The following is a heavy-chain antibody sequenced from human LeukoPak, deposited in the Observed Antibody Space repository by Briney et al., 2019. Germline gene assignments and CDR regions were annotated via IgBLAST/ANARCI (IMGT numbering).Heavy chain of an antibody. CDR1: GGSFSGYY. Sequence: SETLSLTCAVYGGSFSGYYWSWIRQPPGKGLEWIGEINHSGSTNYNPSLKSRVTISVDTSKNQFSLKLSSVTAADTAVYYCARHTLSSGIYLIDYWGQGTLVTVSS. D-gene: IGHD3-22*01. V-gene: IGHV4-34*01. CDR3: ARHTLSSGIYLIDY. J-gene: IGHJ4*02. CDR2: INHSGST.